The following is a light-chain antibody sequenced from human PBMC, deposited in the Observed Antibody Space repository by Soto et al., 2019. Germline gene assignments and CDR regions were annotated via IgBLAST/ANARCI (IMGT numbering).Light chain of an antibody. CDR2: EVT. Sequence: QSALTQPPSASGSPGQSVTISCAGTNSGSGDYNYVSWYQQHPDKVPKLIIYEVTQRPSGVPDRFSGAKSGYTASLTVSDLQPADEAVYYCSSYSGTNSNVIFGGGTKLTVL. V-gene: IGLV2-8*01. CDR1: NSGSGDYNY. J-gene: IGLJ2*01. CDR3: SSYSGTNSNVI.